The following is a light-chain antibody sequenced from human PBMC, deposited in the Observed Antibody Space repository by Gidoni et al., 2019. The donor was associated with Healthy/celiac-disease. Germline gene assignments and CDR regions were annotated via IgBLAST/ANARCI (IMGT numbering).Light chain of an antibody. V-gene: IGKV3-20*01. CDR1: QRVSSSY. CDR2: GAS. CDR3: QQYGRSPT. J-gene: IGKJ1*01. Sequence: DIVLTQSPGTLSLSPGDRATLSCGSSQRVSSSYLAWYLHKPGQAPRLLIFGASSRATGIPDRFSGSGSGTDFTLTISRLEPEDFAVYYCQQYGRSPTFGQGTKVEIK.